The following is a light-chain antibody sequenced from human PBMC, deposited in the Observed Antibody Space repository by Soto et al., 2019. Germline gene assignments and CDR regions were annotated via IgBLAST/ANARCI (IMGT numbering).Light chain of an antibody. CDR2: GAS. CDR1: QRVSSSS. J-gene: IGKJ4*01. Sequence: EIVLTQSPGTLSLSPGERATLSCRASQRVSSSSLAWYQQKPGQAPRLLIYGASRWATGIPDRFSGSGSGTDFTLNKSRLEPEDFAVYYCQQYGNSLGFGGETKVEI. CDR3: QQYGNSLG. V-gene: IGKV3-20*01.